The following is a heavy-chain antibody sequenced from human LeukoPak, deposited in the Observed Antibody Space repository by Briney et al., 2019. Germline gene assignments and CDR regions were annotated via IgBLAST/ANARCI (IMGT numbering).Heavy chain of an antibody. CDR1: GFTFSSYA. D-gene: IGHD6-13*01. V-gene: IGHV3-23*01. CDR3: AKPEVVAAAGTLSYTFDY. Sequence: GGSLRLSCAASGFTFSSYAMSWVRQAPGKGLEWVSAISGSGGGTYYADSVKGRFTISRDNSKNTLYLQMNSLRAEDTAVYYCAKPEVVAAAGTLSYTFDYWGQGTLVTVSS. CDR2: ISGSGGGT. J-gene: IGHJ4*02.